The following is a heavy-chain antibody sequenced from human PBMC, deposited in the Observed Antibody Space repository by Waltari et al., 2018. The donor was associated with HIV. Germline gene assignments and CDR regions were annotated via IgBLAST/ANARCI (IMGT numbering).Heavy chain of an antibody. CDR2: ISSSSIYI. J-gene: IGHJ6*02. V-gene: IGHV3-21*01. CDR1: GFTFSSSC. CDR3: ARQDSSGGNYYYGMDV. D-gene: IGHD3-22*01. Sequence: EVQLVASGGGLVTHGGSLRLSCGHSGFTFSSSCMNRVLQAPRKGLEWVSSISSSSIYISYADSVKGRFTIARDNAKNSLYLQMNSLRAEDTAVYYCARQDSSGGNYYYGMDVWGQGTTVTVSS.